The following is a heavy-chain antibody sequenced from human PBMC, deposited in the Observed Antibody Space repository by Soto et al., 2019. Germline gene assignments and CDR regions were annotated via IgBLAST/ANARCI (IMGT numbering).Heavy chain of an antibody. CDR3: AKGTTGYSYGYAFDY. J-gene: IGHJ4*02. CDR1: GFTFSSYA. CDR2: ISGSGGST. Sequence: GESLKISCAASGFTFSSYAMSWVRQAPGKGLEWVSAISGSGGSTYYADSVKGRFTISRDNSKNTLYLQMNSLRAEDTAVYYCAKGTTGYSYGYAFDYWGQGTLVTVSS. V-gene: IGHV3-23*01. D-gene: IGHD5-18*01.